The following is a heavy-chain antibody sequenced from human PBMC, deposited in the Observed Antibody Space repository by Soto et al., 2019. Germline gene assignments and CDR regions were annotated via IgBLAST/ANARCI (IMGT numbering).Heavy chain of an antibody. V-gene: IGHV1-3*01. J-gene: IGHJ6*02. CDR1: GYTFTSYA. CDR2: INAGNGNT. Sequence: ASVKVSCKASGYTFTSYAMHCVRQAPGQRLEWMGWINAGNGNTKYSQKFQGRVTITRDTSASTAYMELSSLRSEDTAVYYCARDNDWLYYYYGMDVWGQGTTVTVSS. D-gene: IGHD3-3*01. CDR3: ARDNDWLYYYYGMDV.